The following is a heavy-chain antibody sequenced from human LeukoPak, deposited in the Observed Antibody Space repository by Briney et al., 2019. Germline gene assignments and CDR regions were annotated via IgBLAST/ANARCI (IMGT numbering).Heavy chain of an antibody. CDR2: IYYSGST. V-gene: IGHV4-59*01. Sequence: SETLCLTCTVSGGSISSYYWSWIRQPPGKGLEWIGYIYYSGSTNYNPSLKSRVTISVDTSKNQFSLKLSSVTAADTAVYYCARSRTYDFWSGYSYYFDYWGQGTLVTVSS. D-gene: IGHD3-3*01. CDR3: ARSRTYDFWSGYSYYFDY. CDR1: GGSISSYY. J-gene: IGHJ4*02.